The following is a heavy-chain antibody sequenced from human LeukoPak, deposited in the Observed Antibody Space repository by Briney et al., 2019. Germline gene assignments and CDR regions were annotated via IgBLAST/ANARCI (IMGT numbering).Heavy chain of an antibody. CDR2: ISTSSRTI. J-gene: IGHJ4*02. V-gene: IGHV3-48*01. Sequence: PGGSLRLSCAASGFTFSSYTMDWVRQAPGEGLEWVAYISTSSRTIYYADSVKGRFTISRDDAKNSLSLHMDSLRAEDTAVYYCARGRRDYSNYEGTLEYWGQGALVTVSS. CDR1: GFTFSSYT. CDR3: ARGRRDYSNYEGTLEY. D-gene: IGHD4-11*01.